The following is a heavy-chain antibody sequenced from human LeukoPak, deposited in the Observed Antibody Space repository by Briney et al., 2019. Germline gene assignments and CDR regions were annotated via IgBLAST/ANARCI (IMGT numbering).Heavy chain of an antibody. CDR3: ARDTYCSSTSCFPYYTDV. V-gene: IGHV1-18*01. Sequence: ASMKVSCKASGYTFTSYGISWVRQAPGQGLEWMGWISAYYGNTNYAQKFQDRVTMTTDTSTSIAYMELRSLRSDDTAVYYCARDTYCSSTSCFPYYTDVWGTGTTVTVSS. CDR2: ISAYYGNT. CDR1: GYTFTSYG. D-gene: IGHD2-2*01. J-gene: IGHJ6*03.